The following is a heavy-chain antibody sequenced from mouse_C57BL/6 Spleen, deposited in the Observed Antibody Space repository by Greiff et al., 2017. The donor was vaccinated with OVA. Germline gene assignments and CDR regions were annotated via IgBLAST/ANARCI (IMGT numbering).Heavy chain of an antibody. CDR2: INPSNGGT. CDR1: GYTFTSYW. Sequence: VQLQESGPELVKPGASVKLSCKASGYTFTSYWMHWVKQRPGQGLEWIGNINPSNGGTNYNEKFKSKATLTVDKSSSTAYMQLSSLTSEDSAVYYCAREGYDGYYEDYWGQGTTLTVSS. V-gene: IGHV1-53*01. D-gene: IGHD2-3*01. J-gene: IGHJ2*01. CDR3: AREGYDGYYEDY.